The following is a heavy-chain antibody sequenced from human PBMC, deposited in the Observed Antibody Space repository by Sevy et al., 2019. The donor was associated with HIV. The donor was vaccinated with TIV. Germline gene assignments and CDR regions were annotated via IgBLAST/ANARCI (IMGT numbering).Heavy chain of an antibody. CDR3: AARKDDFDC. Sequence: GGSLRLSCAASGFTFSDFAMSWVRQAPGKGLEWVSAISGSGTKTYYSDSVRGRFTISRDNSKNTQYLQMNSLRTEDTAVYYCAARKDDFDCWGQGTLVTFSS. V-gene: IGHV3-23*01. J-gene: IGHJ4*02. CDR1: GFTFSDFA. CDR2: ISGSGTKT. D-gene: IGHD2-15*01.